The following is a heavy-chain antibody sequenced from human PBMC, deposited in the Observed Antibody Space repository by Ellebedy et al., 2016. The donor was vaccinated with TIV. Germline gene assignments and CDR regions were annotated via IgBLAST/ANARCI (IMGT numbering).Heavy chain of an antibody. D-gene: IGHD6-13*01. J-gene: IGHJ4*02. CDR1: GFTFSTYW. CDR2: IKEDGSEK. Sequence: GESLKISCAASGFTFSTYWMNWVRQAPGKGLEWVANIKEDGSEKYYVDSVKGRFTISRDNAKNSLHLQMNSLRAEDTAVYYCARLDSSWYRFGDYWGPGTLVTVSS. CDR3: ARLDSSWYRFGDY. V-gene: IGHV3-7*03.